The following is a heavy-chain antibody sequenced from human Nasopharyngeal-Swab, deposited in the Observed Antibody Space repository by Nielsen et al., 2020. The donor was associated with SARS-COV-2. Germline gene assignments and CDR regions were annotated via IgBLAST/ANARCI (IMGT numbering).Heavy chain of an antibody. CDR1: GYTFTSYA. Sequence: ASVKVSCKASGYTFTSYAMNWVRQAPGQGLEWVGWINTNTGNPTYAQGFTGRFVFSLDTSVSTAYLQISSLKAEDTAVYYCARAGSSWAIYYFDYWGQGTLVTVSS. V-gene: IGHV7-4-1*02. CDR3: ARAGSSWAIYYFDY. D-gene: IGHD6-13*01. J-gene: IGHJ4*02. CDR2: INTNTGNP.